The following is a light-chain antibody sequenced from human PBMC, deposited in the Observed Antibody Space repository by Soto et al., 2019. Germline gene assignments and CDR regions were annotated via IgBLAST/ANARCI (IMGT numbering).Light chain of an antibody. CDR2: DVS. Sequence: QSALTPPASVSGSPGQSLTISCTGTSSDVGGYNYVSWYQHHPGKAPKLIIYDVSNRPSGVSNRFSGSKSGNTASLTISGLQPEDEADYYCSSYTTSNTRQIVFGTGTKVTVL. J-gene: IGLJ1*01. CDR3: SSYTTSNTRQIV. V-gene: IGLV2-14*03. CDR1: SSDVGGYNY.